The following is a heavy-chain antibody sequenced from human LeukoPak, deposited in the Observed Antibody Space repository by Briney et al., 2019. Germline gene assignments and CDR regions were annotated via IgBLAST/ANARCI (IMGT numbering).Heavy chain of an antibody. J-gene: IGHJ4*02. CDR1: GFTFSTYE. D-gene: IGHD3-9*01. Sequence: GGSLRLSCVASGFTFSTYEMNWVRQAPGKGLEWISYISSSGSNKYYADSVKGRFTISRDHVKNSLYLQMNRLRVEDTAVYYCAGKLRYSDRPLDYWGQGTMVTVSS. CDR3: AGKLRYSDRPLDY. CDR2: ISSSGSNK. V-gene: IGHV3-48*03.